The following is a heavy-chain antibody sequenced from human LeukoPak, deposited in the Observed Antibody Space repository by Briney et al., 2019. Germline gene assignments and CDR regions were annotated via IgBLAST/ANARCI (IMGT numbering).Heavy chain of an antibody. J-gene: IGHJ4*02. D-gene: IGHD3-10*01. Sequence: GGSLRLSCAASGFTFSSYEMNWVRQAPGKGLEWVSYISSSGSTIYYADSVKGRFTISRDNAKNSLYLQMNSLRAEDTAVYYCARTESKNYYGSGSYSIDYWGQGTLVTVSS. CDR3: ARTESKNYYGSGSYSIDY. V-gene: IGHV3-48*03. CDR2: ISSSGSTI. CDR1: GFTFSSYE.